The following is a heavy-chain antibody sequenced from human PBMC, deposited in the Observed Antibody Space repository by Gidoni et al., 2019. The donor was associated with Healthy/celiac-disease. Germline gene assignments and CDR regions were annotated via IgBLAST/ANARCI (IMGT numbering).Heavy chain of an antibody. Sequence: QVQLVESGGGVVQPGRSLRLSCAASGFTFSSYGMHWVRQAPGQGLEWVAVISYDGSNKYYADSVKGRFTISRDNSKNTLYLQMNSLRAEDTAVYYCAKDWVVVAATPLDFDYWGQGTLVTVSS. CDR1: GFTFSSYG. V-gene: IGHV3-30*18. CDR2: ISYDGSNK. CDR3: AKDWVVVAATPLDFDY. D-gene: IGHD2-15*01. J-gene: IGHJ4*02.